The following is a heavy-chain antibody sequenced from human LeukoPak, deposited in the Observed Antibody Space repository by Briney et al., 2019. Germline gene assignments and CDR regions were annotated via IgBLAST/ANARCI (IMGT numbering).Heavy chain of an antibody. D-gene: IGHD5-18*01. CDR3: ARLNADTAMVIDAFEI. CDR1: GYYFTTHW. J-gene: IGHJ3*02. CDR2: IYPDDSDT. Sequence: GESLKISCQCSGYYFTTHWIGWGRPMPGKGLEWMGIIYPDDSDTRYSPSFQGQVAISADKSITTAYLQWSSLKASDTAMYYCARLNADTAMVIDAFEIWGQGTKVTVSS. V-gene: IGHV5-51*01.